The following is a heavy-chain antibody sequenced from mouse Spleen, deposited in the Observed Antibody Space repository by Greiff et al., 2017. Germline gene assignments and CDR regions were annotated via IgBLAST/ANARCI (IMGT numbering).Heavy chain of an antibody. CDR1: GFTFSDYG. CDR2: ISSGSSTI. J-gene: IGHJ3*01. D-gene: IGHD2-10*02. CDR3: ARGGYGNYGFAY. Sequence: VQLKESGGGLVKPGGSLKLSCAASGFTFSDYGMHWVRQAPEKGLEWVAYISSGSSTIYYADTVKGRFTISRDNAKNTLFLQMTSLRSEDTAMYYCARGGYGNYGFAYWGQGTLVTVSA. V-gene: IGHV5-17*01.